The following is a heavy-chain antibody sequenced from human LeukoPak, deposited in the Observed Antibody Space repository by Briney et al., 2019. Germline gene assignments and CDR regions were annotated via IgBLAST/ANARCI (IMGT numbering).Heavy chain of an antibody. D-gene: IGHD2-15*01. CDR1: GFTFNNYG. CDR3: VIDLGDYNDF. V-gene: IGHV3-33*03. Sequence: GGSLRLSCAASGFTFNNYGMHWVRQAPGKGLEWMALIWYDGSNKYYADSVKGRFTISRDNAKNTLYLQMSSLRADDTAVYYCVIDLGDYNDFWGQGTLVSVSS. J-gene: IGHJ4*02. CDR2: IWYDGSNK.